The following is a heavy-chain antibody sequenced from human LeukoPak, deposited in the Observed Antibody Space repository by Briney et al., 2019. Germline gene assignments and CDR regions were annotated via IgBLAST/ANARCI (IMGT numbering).Heavy chain of an antibody. J-gene: IGHJ6*03. CDR2: IYHSGST. D-gene: IGHD6-6*01. V-gene: IGHV4-38-2*01. Sequence: PSETLSLTCAVSGYSISSGYYWGWIRQPPGEGLEWIGSIYHSGSTYYNPSLKSRVTISVDTSKNQFSLKLSSVTAADTAVYYCARRGIAARRGTSYYYYYYMDVWGKGTTVTVSS. CDR3: ARRGIAARRGTSYYYYYYMDV. CDR1: GYSISSGYY.